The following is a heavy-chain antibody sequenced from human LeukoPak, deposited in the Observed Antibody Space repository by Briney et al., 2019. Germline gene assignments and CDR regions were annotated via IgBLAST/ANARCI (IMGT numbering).Heavy chain of an antibody. CDR2: ISAYNGNA. V-gene: IGHV1-18*01. D-gene: IGHD6-19*01. J-gene: IGHJ4*02. CDR1: GYIFTNYD. CDR3: ARSVAGTSYFDY. Sequence: GASVKVSCKASGYIFTNYDITWVRQAPGQGLEWMGWISAYNGNANYVQKLQGRVTMTTDTPTSTAYMELRSLRSDDTAVYYCARSVAGTSYFDYWGQGTLVTVSS.